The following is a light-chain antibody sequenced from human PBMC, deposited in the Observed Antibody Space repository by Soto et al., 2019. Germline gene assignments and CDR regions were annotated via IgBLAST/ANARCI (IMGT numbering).Light chain of an antibody. V-gene: IGKV1-39*01. CDR1: QSISTY. J-gene: IGKJ2*02. CDR3: QQGYSNPRT. Sequence: DIQLTQSPSSLSASVGDRVTITCRASQSISTYLNWYQQIPGKAPKLLIYAASTLQSGVPSRFSGGGSGTDLTLTICSLQPEDFATYFCQQGYSNPRTFGQGTKLEI. CDR2: AAS.